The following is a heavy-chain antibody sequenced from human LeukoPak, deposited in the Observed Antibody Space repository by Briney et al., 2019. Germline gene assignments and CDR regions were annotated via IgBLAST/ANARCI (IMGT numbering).Heavy chain of an antibody. CDR1: GGSISSYY. J-gene: IGHJ4*02. CDR3: ARVASVYYSLLLDY. D-gene: IGHD2-21*01. V-gene: IGHV4-59*01. Sequence: SDTLSLTCTVSGGSISSYYWSWIRQPPGKGLEWIGYIYYSGSTNHNPSLKSRVTIPVDTSKNQFSLKLSSVTAADTAVYYWARVASVYYSLLLDYWGQGTLVAVSS. CDR2: IYYSGST.